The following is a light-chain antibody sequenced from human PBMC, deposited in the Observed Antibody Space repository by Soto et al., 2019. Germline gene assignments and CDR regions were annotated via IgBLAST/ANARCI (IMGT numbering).Light chain of an antibody. CDR3: HQRSNWPRT. Sequence: EIVLTQSPATLSLSPVERATLSCMASQSVSSYLAWYQQKPGQAPRLLIYDASTRATGIPARFSGSGSGTDFTLTISSLEPEDFAVYYCHQRSNWPRTFGGGTKVDIK. J-gene: IGKJ4*01. V-gene: IGKV3-11*01. CDR1: QSVSSY. CDR2: DAS.